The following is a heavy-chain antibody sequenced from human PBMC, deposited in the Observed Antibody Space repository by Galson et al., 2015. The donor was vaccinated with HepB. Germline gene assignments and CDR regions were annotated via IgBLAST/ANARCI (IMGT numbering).Heavy chain of an antibody. J-gene: IGHJ5*02. CDR3: ARGRITMVRGVPNWFDP. CDR1: GFTFSSYE. CDR2: ISSSGSTI. V-gene: IGHV3-48*03. Sequence: SLRLSCAASGFTFSSYEMNWVRQAPGKGLEWVSYISSSGSTIYYADSVKGRFTISRDNAKNSLYLQMNSLRAEDTAVYYCARGRITMVRGVPNWFDPWGQGTLVTVSS. D-gene: IGHD3-10*01.